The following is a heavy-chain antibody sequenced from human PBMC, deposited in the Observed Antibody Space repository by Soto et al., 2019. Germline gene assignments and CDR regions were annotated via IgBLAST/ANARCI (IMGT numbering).Heavy chain of an antibody. V-gene: IGHV1-69*01. J-gene: IGHJ4*02. Sequence: QVRLVQSGAEVTQTGSSVKVSCKASGGTYRSYAISWVRQAPGQGLEWMGGIIPIFGTTNYAQKFQDRVTITADESTSTAYMDLNSLRTDDTDVDDCASNNRASYHFDYWCQGTLVTVSS. CDR2: IIPIFGTT. CDR3: ASNNRASYHFDY. CDR1: GGTYRSYA. D-gene: IGHD3-16*02.